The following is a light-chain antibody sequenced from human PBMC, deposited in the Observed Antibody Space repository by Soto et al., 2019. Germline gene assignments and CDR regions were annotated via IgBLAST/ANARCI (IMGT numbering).Light chain of an antibody. J-gene: IGLJ2*01. V-gene: IGLV1-44*01. CDR2: SNN. CDR1: SSNIGGNT. CDR3: AAWDDSLNGVV. Sequence: QSALTQPPSASGTPGQRITISCSGSSSNIGGNTVNWYQQLPGTAPKLLIFSNNQQPSGVPDRFSGYKSGTSSSLAISGLQSEDEADYYCAAWDDSLNGVVFGGGTKLTVL.